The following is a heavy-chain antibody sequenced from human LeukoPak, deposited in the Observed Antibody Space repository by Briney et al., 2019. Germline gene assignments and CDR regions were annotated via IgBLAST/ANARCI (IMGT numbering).Heavy chain of an antibody. D-gene: IGHD3-10*01. J-gene: IGHJ4*02. CDR2: INRSGST. CDR3: ARXGGXSXXXXFDY. Sequence: PSETLSLTCAVYGGSFSGYYWSWIRQPPGKGLEWIGEINRSGSTNYNPSLKSRVTISVDTSKNQFSLKLSSVTAADTAVYYCARXGGXSXXXXFDYWGQGTLVTVS. CDR1: GGSFSGYY. V-gene: IGHV4-34*01.